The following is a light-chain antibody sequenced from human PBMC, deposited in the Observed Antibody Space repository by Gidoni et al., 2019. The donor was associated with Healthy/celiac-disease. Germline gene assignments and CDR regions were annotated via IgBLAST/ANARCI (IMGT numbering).Light chain of an antibody. CDR3: QRYGSSLT. V-gene: IGKV3-20*01. Sequence: EIVLTQSPGTLSLSPGERATLSCRASQSVSSSYLAWYQQKPGQAPRLLIYGASSRATGIPDRFSGSGSGTDFILTISRLEPEDFAVYYCQRYGSSLTFXGXTKVEIK. J-gene: IGKJ4*01. CDR2: GAS. CDR1: QSVSSSY.